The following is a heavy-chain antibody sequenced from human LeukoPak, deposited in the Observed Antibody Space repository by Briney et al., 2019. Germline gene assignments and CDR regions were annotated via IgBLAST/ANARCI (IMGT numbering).Heavy chain of an antibody. Sequence: GGSLRLSCAGSGFIFSNYAMTWVRQAPGKGLEYVSSIGTNGISTYYADSVTGRFTISRDNSKNSLYLQMSSLRAEDTAVYYCVKGQEVVYAPTFDYWGQGTLVTVSS. J-gene: IGHJ4*02. CDR2: IGTNGIST. CDR1: GFIFSNYA. V-gene: IGHV3-64D*09. D-gene: IGHD2-8*02. CDR3: VKGQEVVYAPTFDY.